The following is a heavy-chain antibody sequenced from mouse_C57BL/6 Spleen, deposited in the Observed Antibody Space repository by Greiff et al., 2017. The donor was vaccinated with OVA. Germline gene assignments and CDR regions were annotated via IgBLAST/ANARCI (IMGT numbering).Heavy chain of an antibody. V-gene: IGHV5-4*03. D-gene: IGHD1-1*01. J-gene: IGHJ1*03. CDR1: GFTFSSYA. Sequence: EVKVVESGGGLVKPGGSLKLSCAASGFTFSSYAMSWVRQTPEKRLEWVATISDGGSYTYYPDNVKGRFTISSDNAKNNLYLQMSHLKSEDTAMYYCARGDYYGSFYWYFDVWGTGTTVTVSS. CDR2: ISDGGSYT. CDR3: ARGDYYGSFYWYFDV.